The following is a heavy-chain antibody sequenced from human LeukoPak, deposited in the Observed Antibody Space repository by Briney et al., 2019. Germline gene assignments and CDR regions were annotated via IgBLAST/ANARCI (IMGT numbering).Heavy chain of an antibody. CDR1: GFTFGDYA. V-gene: IGHV3-49*03. J-gene: IGHJ6*03. Sequence: GSLRLPCTASGFTFGDYAMSWFRQAPGKGLEWVGFIRSKAYGGTTEYAASVKGRFTISRDDSKSIAYLQMNSLKTEDTAVYYCTRDLIGYHYYMDVWGKGTTVTVSS. CDR3: TRDLIGYHYYMDV. D-gene: IGHD3-22*01. CDR2: IRSKAYGGTT.